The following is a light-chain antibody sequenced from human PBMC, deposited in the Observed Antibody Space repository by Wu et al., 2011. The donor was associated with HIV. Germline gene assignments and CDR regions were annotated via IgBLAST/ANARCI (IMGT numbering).Light chain of an antibody. CDR2: GTF. CDR3: HQRSAWPLT. V-gene: IGKV3D-20*02. CDR1: QSVTTSY. J-gene: IGKJ5*01. Sequence: TTLSCRASQSVTTSYLAWYQQKPGQAPRLLIYGTFNRAPGIPDRFSGSGSGTDFTLTITSLEPEDFAVYYCHQRSAWPLTFGQGTQLEIK.